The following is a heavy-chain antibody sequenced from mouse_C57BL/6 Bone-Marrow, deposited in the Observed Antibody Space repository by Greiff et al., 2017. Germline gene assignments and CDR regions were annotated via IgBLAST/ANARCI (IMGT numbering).Heavy chain of an antibody. CDR1: GFSLTSYG. CDR2: IWGDGST. D-gene: IGHD2-1*01. CDR3: AKQGGNYPYYAMDY. Sequence: QVQLQQSGPGLVAPSQSLSITCTVSGFSLTSYGVSWVRQPPGKGLEWLGVIWGDGSTNYHSALISRLSIRKDNSKSQVFLKLNSMQTDDTATYYCAKQGGNYPYYAMDYWGQGTSVTVSS. V-gene: IGHV2-3*01. J-gene: IGHJ4*01.